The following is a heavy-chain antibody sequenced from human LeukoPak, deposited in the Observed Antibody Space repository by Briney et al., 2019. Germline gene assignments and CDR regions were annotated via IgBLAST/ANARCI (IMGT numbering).Heavy chain of an antibody. Sequence: ASVKVSCKASGYTFTIYYIHWVRQAPGQGLEWMGLINPSGGSTNYAQKFQGRVTMTRDASTSTVYMKLSSLRSEDTAVYYCARGPRITLIRGGQWYYYMDVWGKGTTVTISS. D-gene: IGHD3-10*01. V-gene: IGHV1-46*01. CDR1: GYTFTIYY. CDR3: ARGPRITLIRGGQWYYYMDV. J-gene: IGHJ6*03. CDR2: INPSGGST.